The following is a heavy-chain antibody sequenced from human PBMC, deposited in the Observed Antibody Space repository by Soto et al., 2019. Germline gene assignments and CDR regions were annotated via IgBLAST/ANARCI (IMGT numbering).Heavy chain of an antibody. CDR3: ERFRLTTAAFDI. CDR1: GGSISSSSYY. V-gene: IGHV4-39*01. CDR2: IYYSGST. D-gene: IGHD4-17*01. J-gene: IGHJ3*02. Sequence: SSETLSLTCTVSGGSISSSSYYWGWIRQPPGKGLEWIGSIYYSGSTYYNPSLKGRVTISVDTSKNQFSLKLSSVTAADTAVYYCERFRLTTAAFDIWGQGTMVTVSS.